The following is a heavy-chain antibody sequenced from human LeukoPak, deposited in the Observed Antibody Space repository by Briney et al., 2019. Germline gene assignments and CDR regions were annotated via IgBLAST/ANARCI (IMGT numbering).Heavy chain of an antibody. CDR1: GFRFSGYW. D-gene: IGHD3-3*01. V-gene: IGHV3-23*01. J-gene: IGHJ4*02. Sequence: GGSLRLSCEGSGFRFSGYWMHWVRQAPGKGLEWVSAISGSGGSTYYADSVKGRFTISRDNSKNTLYLQMNSLRAEDTAVYYCAKDKPSSLRFLEWLPLDYWGQGTLVTVSS. CDR3: AKDKPSSLRFLEWLPLDY. CDR2: ISGSGGST.